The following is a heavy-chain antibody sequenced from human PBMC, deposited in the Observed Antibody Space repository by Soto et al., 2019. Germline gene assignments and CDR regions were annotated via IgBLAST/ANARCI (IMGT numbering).Heavy chain of an antibody. Sequence: SETLSLTCTVSGYSMTSGGYYWSWIRHLPGKGPEWIGRIYDSGSSDYNPSLKSRITISVDMSKKQFSLTLRSVTAADTAMYYCVRDGTKNLRDWFDPWGQGILVTVSS. CDR2: IYDSGSS. D-gene: IGHD1-1*01. CDR1: GYSMTSGGYY. V-gene: IGHV4-61*08. J-gene: IGHJ5*02. CDR3: VRDGTKNLRDWFDP.